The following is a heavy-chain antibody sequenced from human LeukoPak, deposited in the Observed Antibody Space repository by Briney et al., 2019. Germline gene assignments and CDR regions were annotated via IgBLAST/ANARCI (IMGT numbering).Heavy chain of an antibody. V-gene: IGHV4-39*01. Sequence: SETLSLTCTVSGGSISSGSYYWGWIRQPPGKGLEWIGTIFYSGSTYYNPSLKSRVTMTVDTSKNQFSLIMTSVTAADTAVYYCARRGVAVAEGLYYFDYWGQGTLVTVSS. CDR1: GGSISSGSYY. CDR3: ARRGVAVAEGLYYFDY. D-gene: IGHD6-19*01. CDR2: IFYSGST. J-gene: IGHJ4*02.